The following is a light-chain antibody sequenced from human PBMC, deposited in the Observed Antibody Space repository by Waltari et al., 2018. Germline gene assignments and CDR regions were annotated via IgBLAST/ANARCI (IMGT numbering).Light chain of an antibody. CDR2: DDS. CDR1: NIGSKS. CDR3: QVWDSSSDHLV. Sequence: SYVLTQPPSVSVAPGKTARSTCGGNNIGSKSVHWYQQKPGQAPALVVYDDSDRPSGIPERFSGSNSGNTATLTISRVEAGDEADYYCQVWDSSSDHLVYGGGTKLTVL. J-gene: IGLJ2*01. V-gene: IGLV3-21*03.